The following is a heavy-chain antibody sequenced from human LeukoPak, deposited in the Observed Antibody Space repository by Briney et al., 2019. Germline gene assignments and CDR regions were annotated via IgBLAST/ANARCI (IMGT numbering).Heavy chain of an antibody. CDR3: ASGTHMDETEEYYFDS. CDR2: INHRGST. D-gene: IGHD2/OR15-2a*01. CDR1: GGSFSGYS. V-gene: IGHV4-34*01. Sequence: KPSETLSLTCAVYGGSFSGYSWSWIRQPPGKGLEWIGEINHRGSTNYNPSLKSRVTISVDTSKNQFSLKLSSVTAADTAVYYCASGTHMDETEEYYFDSWGQGTLVTVSS. J-gene: IGHJ4*02.